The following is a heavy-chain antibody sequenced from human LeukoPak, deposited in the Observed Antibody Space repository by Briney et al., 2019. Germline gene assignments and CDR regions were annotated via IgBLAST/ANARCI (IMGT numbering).Heavy chain of an antibody. CDR2: ISSDGSIK. CDR1: GFTLSDYG. CDR3: ARDILPSGSRAFDI. J-gene: IGHJ3*02. D-gene: IGHD3-10*01. V-gene: IGHV3-33*01. Sequence: GGSLRLSCAVSGFTLSDYGIHWVRQAPGKGLEWVTIISSDGSIKYADSVKGRFTVSRDSSKNTVYLQMNNLRAEDTAVYYCARDILPSGSRAFDIWGQGTMVTVSS.